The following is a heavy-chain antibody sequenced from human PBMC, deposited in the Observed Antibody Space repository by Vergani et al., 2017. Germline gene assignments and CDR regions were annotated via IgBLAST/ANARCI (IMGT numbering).Heavy chain of an antibody. J-gene: IGHJ2*01. CDR2: ISSSSSYI. CDR1: GFTFSSYS. CDR3: ARVHGGNPYWYFDL. Sequence: EVQLVESGGGLVKPGGSLRLSCAASGFTFSSYSMNWVRQAPGKGLEWVSSISSSSSYIYYADSVKGRFTISRDNAKNSLYLQMNSLRAEDTAVYYCARVHGGNPYWYFDLWGRGTLVTVSS. D-gene: IGHD4-23*01. V-gene: IGHV3-21*01.